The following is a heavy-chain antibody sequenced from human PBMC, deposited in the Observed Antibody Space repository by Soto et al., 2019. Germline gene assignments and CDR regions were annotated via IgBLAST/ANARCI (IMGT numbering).Heavy chain of an antibody. CDR1: GFTFSSYS. J-gene: IGHJ4*02. V-gene: IGHV3-21*01. D-gene: IGHD2-15*01. CDR3: ARDIVVVVAATYPLFDY. Sequence: GGSLRLSCAASGFTFSSYSMNWVRQAPGKGLEWVSSISSSSSYIYYADSVKGRFTISRDNAKNSLYLQMNSLRAEDTAVYYCARDIVVVVAATYPLFDYWGQGTLVTVSS. CDR2: ISSSSSYI.